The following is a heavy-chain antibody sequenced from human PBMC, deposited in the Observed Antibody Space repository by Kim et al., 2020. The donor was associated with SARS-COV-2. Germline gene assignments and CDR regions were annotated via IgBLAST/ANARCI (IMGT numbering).Heavy chain of an antibody. CDR1: GYTFTGYY. J-gene: IGHJ6*02. CDR3: ARGKGVGFGELLYSYYYYYCGMDV. CDR2: INPNSGGT. Sequence: ASVKVSCKASGYTFTGYYMHWVRQAPGQGLEWMGWINPNSGGTNYAQKFQGWVTMTRDTSISTAYMELSRLRSDDTAVYYCARGKGVGFGELLYSYYYYYCGMDVWGQGTTVTVSS. V-gene: IGHV1-2*04. D-gene: IGHD3-10*01.